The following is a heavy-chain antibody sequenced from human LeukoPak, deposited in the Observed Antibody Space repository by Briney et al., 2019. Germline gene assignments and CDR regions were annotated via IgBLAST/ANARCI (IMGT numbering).Heavy chain of an antibody. CDR2: MNPNSGNT. CDR1: GYTFTSYD. V-gene: IGHV1-8*03. CDR3: ARGGVNVVVPAPFDY. D-gene: IGHD2-2*01. Sequence: GASVTVSCKASGYTFTSYDINWVRQAPGQGLEWMGWMNPNSGNTGYAQKFQGRVTITRNTSISTAYMELSSLRSEDTAVYYCARGGVNVVVPAPFDYWGQGTLVTVSS. J-gene: IGHJ4*02.